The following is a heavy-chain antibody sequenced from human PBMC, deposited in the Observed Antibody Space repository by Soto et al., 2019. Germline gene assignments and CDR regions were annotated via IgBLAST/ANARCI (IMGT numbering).Heavy chain of an antibody. V-gene: IGHV3-30*18. J-gene: IGHJ4*02. CDR3: AKSPNFYCSSPNCYKYYFEY. D-gene: IGHD2-2*02. CDR1: VFTFNTYG. CDR2: ISYDGSDK. Sequence: GGSLRLSCASSVFTFNTYGMHCVRHSPGKGLEWVAVISYDGSDKFYADSVKGRFTISRDNSKNTLYLQMSSLRPEDTAIYYCAKSPNFYCSSPNCYKYYFEYWGQGTLVTVSS.